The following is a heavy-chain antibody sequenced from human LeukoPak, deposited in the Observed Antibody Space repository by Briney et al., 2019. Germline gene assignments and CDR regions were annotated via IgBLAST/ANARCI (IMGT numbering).Heavy chain of an antibody. CDR3: ARRRAGTRGAFDI. D-gene: IGHD1-7*01. V-gene: IGHV3-11*04. Sequence: PGGSLRLSCAASGFTSSSYWMSWIRQAPGKGLEWVSYISSSGSTIYYADSVKGRFTISRDNAKNSLYLQMNSLRAEDTAVYYCARRRAGTRGAFDIWGQGTMVTVSS. J-gene: IGHJ3*02. CDR2: ISSSGSTI. CDR1: GFTSSSYW.